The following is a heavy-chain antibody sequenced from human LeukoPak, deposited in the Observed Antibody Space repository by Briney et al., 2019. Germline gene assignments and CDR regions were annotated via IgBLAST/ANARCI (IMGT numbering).Heavy chain of an antibody. CDR3: ARKFLGSRGYYFDY. J-gene: IGHJ4*02. Sequence: GASVKVSCKGSGYTFSSYGISWVRQAPGQGLEWMGWMNPNTGNTGYAQKFQGRVTMTRDTSISTAYMELSSLRSDDTAVYYCARKFLGSRGYYFDYWGQGTLVTVSS. D-gene: IGHD3-10*01. V-gene: IGHV1-8*02. CDR2: MNPNTGNT. CDR1: GYTFSSYG.